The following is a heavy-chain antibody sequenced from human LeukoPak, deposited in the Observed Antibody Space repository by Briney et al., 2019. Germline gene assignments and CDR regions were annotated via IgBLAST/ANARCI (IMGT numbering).Heavy chain of an antibody. CDR1: GGSISSYY. CDR3: ARDSGGSPKGFAFDI. J-gene: IGHJ3*02. V-gene: IGHV4-4*07. Sequence: PSETLSVTCTVSGGSISSYYWSWIRQPAGKGLEWIGRIYTSGSTNYNPSLKSRVTMSVDTSKNQFSLKLSSVTAADTAVYYCARDSGGSPKGFAFDIWGQGTMVTVSS. D-gene: IGHD2-15*01. CDR2: IYTSGST.